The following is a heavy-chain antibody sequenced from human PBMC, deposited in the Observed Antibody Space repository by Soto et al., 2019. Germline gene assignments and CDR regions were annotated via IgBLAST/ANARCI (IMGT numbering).Heavy chain of an antibody. D-gene: IGHD4-17*01. CDR2: ISYDGSNE. CDR3: ARTTAWASFGGEDY. V-gene: IGHV3-30*04. Sequence: GGSLRLSCAASGFMFSSYEVHWVRQAPGKGLEWVALISYDGSNEYYADSVKGRFTISRDNSNSTLFLQMNSLRIEDTAIYYCARTTAWASFGGEDYWGQGTLVTVSS. J-gene: IGHJ4*02. CDR1: GFMFSSYE.